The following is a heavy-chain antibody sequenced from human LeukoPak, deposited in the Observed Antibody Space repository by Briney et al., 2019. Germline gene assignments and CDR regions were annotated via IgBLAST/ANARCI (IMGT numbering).Heavy chain of an antibody. V-gene: IGHV1-2*02. J-gene: IGHJ4*02. CDR2: INPNSGGT. Sequence: ASAKVSCKASGYTFTGYYIHWVRQAPGQGLEWMGWINPNSGGTIFAQKFQGRVTMTRDTSISTAYMELTSLRSDDTAVYYCARDEIAVAGTMDYWGQGTLVTDST. D-gene: IGHD6-19*01. CDR3: ARDEIAVAGTMDY. CDR1: GYTFTGYY.